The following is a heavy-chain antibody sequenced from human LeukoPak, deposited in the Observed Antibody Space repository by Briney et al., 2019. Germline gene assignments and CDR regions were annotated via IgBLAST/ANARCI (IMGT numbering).Heavy chain of an antibody. D-gene: IGHD3-10*01. CDR3: ATQYYYGSGSYSYYFDC. CDR1: GYTFTGYY. J-gene: IGHJ4*02. CDR2: INPNSGGT. Sequence: ASVKVSCKASGYTFTGYYMHWVRQAPGQGLEWMGRINPNSGGTNYAQKFQGRVTMTRDTSISTAYMELSRLRSDDTAVYYCATQYYYGSGSYSYYFDCWGQGTLVTVSS. V-gene: IGHV1-2*06.